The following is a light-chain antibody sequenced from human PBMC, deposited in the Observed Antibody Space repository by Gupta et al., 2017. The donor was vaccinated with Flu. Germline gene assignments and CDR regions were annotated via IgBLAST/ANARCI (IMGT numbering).Light chain of an antibody. J-gene: IGKJ2*01. CDR3: QQGRSKRVFT. CDR2: AAS. V-gene: IGKV3D-20*02. CDR1: RNIKLNY. Sequence: TLSLSPGERATLACEARRNIKLNYLAWFQQKPGQAPRLLIYAASNRATGIPDRFSGSGSGTDFTLTISRLEPEDFAVYYCQQGRSKRVFTFGQGTQLEIK.